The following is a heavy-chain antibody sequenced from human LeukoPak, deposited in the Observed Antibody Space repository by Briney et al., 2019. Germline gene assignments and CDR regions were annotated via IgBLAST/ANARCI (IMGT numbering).Heavy chain of an antibody. Sequence: GGSLRLSCAASGFTFSSYAMSWVRQAPGKGLEWVSAITGSGDNTYYADSVKGRFTISRDNSKNTLYLQMNSLRAEDTAVYYCARESVDYGTITGYGMDVWGQGTTVTVSS. J-gene: IGHJ6*02. V-gene: IGHV3-23*01. CDR2: ITGSGDNT. D-gene: IGHD4-17*01. CDR1: GFTFSSYA. CDR3: ARESVDYGTITGYGMDV.